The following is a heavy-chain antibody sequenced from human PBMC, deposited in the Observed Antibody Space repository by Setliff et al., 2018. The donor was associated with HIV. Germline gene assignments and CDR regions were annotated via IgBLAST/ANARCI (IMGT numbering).Heavy chain of an antibody. CDR3: ARGDYDSSGYYPWGAFDI. J-gene: IGHJ3*02. CDR2: IYT. V-gene: IGHV4-61*09. D-gene: IGHD3-22*01. CDR1: GGSISSGTYY. Sequence: SETLSLTCTVSGGSISSGTYYWSWIRQPAGKGLEWIGHIYTSGSTSGSANYNPSLKSRVTISVDMSKNQFSLKLNSVTAADTAVYHCARGDYDSSGYYPWGAFDIWGQGTMVTVSS.